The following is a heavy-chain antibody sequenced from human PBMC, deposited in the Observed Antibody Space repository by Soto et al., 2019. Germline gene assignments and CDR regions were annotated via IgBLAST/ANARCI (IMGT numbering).Heavy chain of an antibody. CDR3: ARVLLWFGELGYYYYGMDV. Sequence: QVQLQESGPGLVKPSGTLSLTCAVSGGSISSSNWWSWVRQPPGKGLEWIGEIYHSGSTNYNPSPKSRVTISVDKSKNQFSLKLSSVTAADTAVYYCARVLLWFGELGYYYYGMDVWGQGTTVTVSS. CDR1: GGSISSSNW. CDR2: IYHSGST. J-gene: IGHJ6*02. V-gene: IGHV4-4*02. D-gene: IGHD3-10*01.